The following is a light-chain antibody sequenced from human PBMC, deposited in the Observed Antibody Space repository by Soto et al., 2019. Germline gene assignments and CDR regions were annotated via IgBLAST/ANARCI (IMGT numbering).Light chain of an antibody. CDR2: DAS. CDR1: QSVSSN. J-gene: IGKJ5*01. Sequence: EIVITQSPATLSVSPGERATLSCRASQSVSSNLAWYQQKPGQAPRLVIYDASTRATGIPARFSGSGSGTEFTLTISSLQSEDFAVYYCQQYNNWPPITFGQGTRLEIK. CDR3: QQYNNWPPIT. V-gene: IGKV3-15*01.